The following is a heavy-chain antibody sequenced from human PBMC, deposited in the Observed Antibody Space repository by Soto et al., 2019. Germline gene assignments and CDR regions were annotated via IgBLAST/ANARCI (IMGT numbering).Heavy chain of an antibody. Sequence: QVQLVESGGGVVQPGTSLGLSCAASGFTFSTYGMHWVRQAPGKGLDWVALIWYDGSRTHYAESVKGRFTISRDNSRNTLFLQMKSLRVEDTAVYYCARKQIGVAGSTYDYWGQGTLVTVSS. V-gene: IGHV3-33*01. CDR3: ARKQIGVAGSTYDY. CDR1: GFTFSTYG. J-gene: IGHJ4*02. CDR2: IWYDGSRT. D-gene: IGHD6-19*01.